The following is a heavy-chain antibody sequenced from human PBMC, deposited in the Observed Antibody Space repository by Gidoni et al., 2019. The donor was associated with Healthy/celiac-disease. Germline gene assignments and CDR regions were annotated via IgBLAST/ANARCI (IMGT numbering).Heavy chain of an antibody. J-gene: IGHJ4*02. CDR1: GFTFSSYA. V-gene: IGHV3-23*01. CDR3: ANSKPGEMATIVDY. Sequence: DVQLLESGGGLVQPGGSLRLSCAASGFTFSSYAMSCVRQAPGQGLEWVSAISGSGDSTYDADSVKGRFTISRDNSKNTLYLQMNSLRAEDTAVYYCANSKPGEMATIVDYWGQGTLVTVSS. CDR2: ISGSGDST. D-gene: IGHD5-12*01.